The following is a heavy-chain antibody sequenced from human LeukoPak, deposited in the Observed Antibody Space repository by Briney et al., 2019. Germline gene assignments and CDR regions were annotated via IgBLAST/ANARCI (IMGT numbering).Heavy chain of an antibody. Sequence: PSETLSLTCTVSDASVSSSGFHWGWIRQPPGKGLEWIGTMSYTGPTHYNPSLQSRVIISLDTSKNQLSLRLSSVTAADTAVYYCARRLDVAGGWFDHWGQGTLVTVSS. CDR2: MSYTGPT. J-gene: IGHJ5*02. CDR3: ARRLDVAGGWFDH. CDR1: DASVSSSGFH. D-gene: IGHD5-12*01. V-gene: IGHV4-39*01.